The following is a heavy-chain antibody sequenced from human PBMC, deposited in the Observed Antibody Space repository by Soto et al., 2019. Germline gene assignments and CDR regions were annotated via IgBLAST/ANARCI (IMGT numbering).Heavy chain of an antibody. J-gene: IGHJ4*02. V-gene: IGHV4-30-4*01. D-gene: IGHD6-13*01. CDR2: ISYSGTT. CDR3: ARHFSRTAADDY. CDR1: GDSISSNNNY. Sequence: SETLSLTXTASGDSISSNNNYWSWIRQPPGEGLEWIGFISYSGTTSYSPSFQGHVTISADKSISTAYLQWSSLKASDTAMYYCARHFSRTAADDYWGQGTLVTVSS.